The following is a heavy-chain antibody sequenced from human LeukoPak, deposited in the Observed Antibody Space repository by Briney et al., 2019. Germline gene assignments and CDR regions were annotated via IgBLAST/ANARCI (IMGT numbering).Heavy chain of an antibody. Sequence: SSETLSLTCTVSGYSISSGYYWGWIRQPPGKGLEWIGTIYHSGSTYYNPSLKSRVTISVDTSKNQFSLKLTSVTAADTAVYYCARDPERVVPPYYYYGMDVWGQGTTVTVSS. D-gene: IGHD2-2*01. CDR3: ARDPERVVPPYYYYGMDV. V-gene: IGHV4-38-2*02. CDR2: IYHSGST. J-gene: IGHJ6*02. CDR1: GYSISSGYY.